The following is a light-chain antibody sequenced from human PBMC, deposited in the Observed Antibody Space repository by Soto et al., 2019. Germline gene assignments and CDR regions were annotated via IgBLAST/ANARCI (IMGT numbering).Light chain of an antibody. CDR1: QSVSSN. CDR3: QHYHNLPLT. J-gene: IGKJ4*01. Sequence: IVLTQSPATLSVSPGERATLSCRASQSVSSNLAWYQQKPCQAPRLLIYGASTRAPGIPARFSGSGSGTEFTLTISSLQSEDFAVYYCQHYHNLPLTFVGGAKVEIK. V-gene: IGKV3-15*01. CDR2: GAS.